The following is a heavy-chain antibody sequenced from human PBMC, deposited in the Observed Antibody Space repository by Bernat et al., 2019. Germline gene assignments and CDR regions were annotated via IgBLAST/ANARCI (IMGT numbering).Heavy chain of an antibody. D-gene: IGHD2-8*01. Sequence: EVQLVESGGGLVQPGGSLRLSCAASGFTFSSYEMNWVRQAPGKGLEWVSYISSSGSTIYYADSVKGRFTISRDNAKNSLYRQMNSLRAEDTAVYYCGMADKRYYFDYWGQGTLVTVSS. V-gene: IGHV3-48*03. CDR3: GMADKRYYFDY. J-gene: IGHJ4*02. CDR2: ISSSGSTI. CDR1: GFTFSSYE.